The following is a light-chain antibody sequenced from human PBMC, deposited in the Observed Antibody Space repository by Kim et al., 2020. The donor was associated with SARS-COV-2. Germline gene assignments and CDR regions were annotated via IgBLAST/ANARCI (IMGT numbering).Light chain of an antibody. Sequence: VALGPPYRITCQGDTVRIYYASLYQRRPVKAHILVIYGNTIRTSGIPGRFSGSSSGNTASLTITGAQAEDEADYYCNSRDSSGNRVFGGGTQLTVL. CDR2: GNT. CDR1: TVRIYY. J-gene: IGLJ2*01. V-gene: IGLV3-19*01. CDR3: NSRDSSGNRV.